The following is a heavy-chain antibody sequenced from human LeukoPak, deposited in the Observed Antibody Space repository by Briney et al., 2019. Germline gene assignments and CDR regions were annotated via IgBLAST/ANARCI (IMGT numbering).Heavy chain of an antibody. V-gene: IGHV4-4*09. CDR3: ARATQQYCSGTTCFPYWFDP. CDR2: IYTSGSP. J-gene: IGHJ5*02. CDR1: GGSISSYY. D-gene: IGHD2-2*01. Sequence: SGTLSLTCSVSGGSISSYYWSWIRQPPGKGLEWIGYIYTSGSPNYNPSLKSRVTMSVDMSRRQFSLVLSSVTAADTAVYYCARATQQYCSGTTCFPYWFDPWGQGTLVTVSS.